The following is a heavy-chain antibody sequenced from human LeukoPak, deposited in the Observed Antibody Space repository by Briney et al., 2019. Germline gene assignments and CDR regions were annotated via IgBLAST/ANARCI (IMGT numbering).Heavy chain of an antibody. Sequence: SETLSLTCAVYGGSFSGYYWSWIRQPPGKGLEWIGEINHSGSTNYNPSLKSRVTISVDTSKNQFSLKLSPVTAADTAVYYCARLRKGGLAFWGQGTMVTVSS. D-gene: IGHD2-15*01. CDR3: ARLRKGGLAF. CDR2: INHSGST. J-gene: IGHJ3*01. CDR1: GGSFSGYY. V-gene: IGHV4-34*01.